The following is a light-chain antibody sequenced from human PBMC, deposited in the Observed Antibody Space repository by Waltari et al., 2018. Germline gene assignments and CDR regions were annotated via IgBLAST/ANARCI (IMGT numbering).Light chain of an antibody. CDR3: SSYTSSSTFAV. CDR1: SSDVGGYNY. J-gene: IGLJ2*01. Sequence: QSALTQPASVSGSPGQSITISCTGTSSDVGGYNYFSWYQQHPGKAPKLMIYDVSKRPSGVSNRFSGSKSGHTASLTISGLQAEDEADYYCSSYTSSSTFAVFGGGTKLTVL. CDR2: DVS. V-gene: IGLV2-14*01.